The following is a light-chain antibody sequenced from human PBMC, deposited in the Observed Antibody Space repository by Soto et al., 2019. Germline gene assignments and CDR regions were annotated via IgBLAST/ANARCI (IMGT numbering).Light chain of an antibody. CDR1: SSNIENNY. CDR2: END. CDR3: ATWDRSLSGGV. J-gene: IGLJ1*01. V-gene: IGLV1-51*02. Sequence: QAVVTQPPSVSAAPGQKVTISCSGSSSNIENNYVSWYRQLPGTAPKLLIYENDKRPSGIPDRFSGSKSGTSATLGITGLETGDEADYYCATWDRSLSGGVFGTGTKVTVL.